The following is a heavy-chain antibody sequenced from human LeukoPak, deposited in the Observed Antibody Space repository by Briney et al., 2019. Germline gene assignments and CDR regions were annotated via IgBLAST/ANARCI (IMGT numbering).Heavy chain of an antibody. CDR1: GGSISSSSYY. CDR2: IYYSGST. V-gene: IGHV4-39*07. D-gene: IGHD6-6*01. J-gene: IGHJ6*02. CDR3: ARVLRIAAPSNYYYYYGMDV. Sequence: SETLSLTCTVSGGSISSSSYYWGWIRQPPGKGLEWIGSIYYSGSTNYNPSLKSRVTISVDTSKNQFSLKLSSVTAADTAVYYCARVLRIAAPSNYYYYYGMDVWGQGTTVTVSS.